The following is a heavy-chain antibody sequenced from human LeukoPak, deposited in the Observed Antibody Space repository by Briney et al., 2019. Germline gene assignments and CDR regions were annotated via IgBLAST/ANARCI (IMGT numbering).Heavy chain of an antibody. J-gene: IGHJ4*02. D-gene: IGHD4-17*01. CDR1: GFTFSSYG. CDR2: IRYDGSNK. CDR3: VKNDYGDYLPGDY. V-gene: IGHV3-30*02. Sequence: PGGSLRLSCAASGFTFSSYGMHWVRQAPGKGLEWVAFIRYDGSNKYYVDSVKGRFTISRDNSKNTLYLQMNSLRAEDTAVYYCVKNDYGDYLPGDYWGQGTLVTVSS.